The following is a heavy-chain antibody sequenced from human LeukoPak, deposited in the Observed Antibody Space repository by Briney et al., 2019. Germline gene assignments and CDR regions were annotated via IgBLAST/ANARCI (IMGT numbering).Heavy chain of an antibody. CDR2: IWYDGSNK. V-gene: IGHV3-33*01. CDR1: GFSFSSNG. J-gene: IGHJ6*03. CDR3: ARGAERFLEWYNLGHYYMDV. Sequence: GGSLRLSCAASGFSFSSNGMHWVRQAPGKGLEWVALIWYDGSNKYYADSVKGRFTISRDNSKNTLYLQMNSLRAEDTAVYYCARGAERFLEWYNLGHYYMDVWGKGTTVTVSS. D-gene: IGHD3-3*01.